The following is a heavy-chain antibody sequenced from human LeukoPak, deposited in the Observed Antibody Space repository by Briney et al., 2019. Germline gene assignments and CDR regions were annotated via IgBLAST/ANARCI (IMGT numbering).Heavy chain of an antibody. CDR3: AREEGIVATWGPYYMDV. CDR1: GYTFTGYY. V-gene: IGHV1-2*02. Sequence: GASVKVSCKASGYTFTGYYMHWVRQAPGQGLEWMGWINPNSGGTNYAQKFQGRVTMTRDTSISTAYMELSRLRSDDTAVYYCAREEGIVATWGPYYMDVWGEGTTVTVSS. D-gene: IGHD5-12*01. CDR2: INPNSGGT. J-gene: IGHJ6*03.